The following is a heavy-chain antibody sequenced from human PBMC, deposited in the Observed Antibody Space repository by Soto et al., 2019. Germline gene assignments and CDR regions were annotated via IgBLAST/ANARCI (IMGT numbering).Heavy chain of an antibody. CDR2: IYHSGST. CDR3: ARAHYDILTGYPDWYFDL. Sequence: SETLSLTCTVSGYSISSGYYWGWIRQPPGKGLEWIGSIYHSGSTYYNPSLKSRVTISVDTSKNQFSLKLSSVTAADTAVYYCARAHYDILTGYPDWYFDLWGRGTLVTVSS. CDR1: GYSISSGYY. D-gene: IGHD3-9*01. J-gene: IGHJ2*01. V-gene: IGHV4-38-2*02.